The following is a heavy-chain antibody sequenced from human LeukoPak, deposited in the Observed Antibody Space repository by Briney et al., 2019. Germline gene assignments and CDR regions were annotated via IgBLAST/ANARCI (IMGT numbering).Heavy chain of an antibody. CDR1: GYTFTGYY. Sequence: ASVKVSCKASGYTFTGYYIHWVQQAPGQGLEWMGWINPDSGDTNYAQRFQGRATMTRDTSISTAYMEKRRLTSDDTAVYYCARDGSKVIAAAGYFDYWGQGTLVTVSS. J-gene: IGHJ4*02. CDR2: INPDSGDT. V-gene: IGHV1-2*02. CDR3: ARDGSKVIAAAGYFDY. D-gene: IGHD6-13*01.